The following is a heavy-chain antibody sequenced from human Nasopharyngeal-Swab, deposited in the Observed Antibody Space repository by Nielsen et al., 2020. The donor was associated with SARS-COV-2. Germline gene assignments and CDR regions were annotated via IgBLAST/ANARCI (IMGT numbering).Heavy chain of an antibody. D-gene: IGHD6-19*01. CDR2: INPNSGGT. CDR1: GYTFTGYY. J-gene: IGHJ6*02. V-gene: IGHV1-2*06. Sequence: ASVKVSCKASGYTFTGYYMHWVRQAPAQGLEWMGRINPNSGGTNYAQKFKGRVTMTRDTSISTAYMELRRLRSDDTAVYYCARDPTSVAGTGDYYYGMDVWGQGTTVTVSS. CDR3: ARDPTSVAGTGDYYYGMDV.